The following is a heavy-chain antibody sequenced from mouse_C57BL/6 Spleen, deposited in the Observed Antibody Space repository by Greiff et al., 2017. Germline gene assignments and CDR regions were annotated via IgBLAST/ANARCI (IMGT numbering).Heavy chain of an antibody. V-gene: IGHV5-17*01. CDR3: ASVYYDFFDY. D-gene: IGHD2-4*01. J-gene: IGHJ2*01. CDR2: ISSGSSTI. Sequence: EVKVVESGGGLVKPGGSLKLSCAASGFTFSDYGMHWVRQAPEKGLEWVAYISSGSSTIYYADKVKGRFTISRDNAKNTLFLQMTSLRSEDTAMYYCASVYYDFFDYWGQGTTLTVSS. CDR1: GFTFSDYG.